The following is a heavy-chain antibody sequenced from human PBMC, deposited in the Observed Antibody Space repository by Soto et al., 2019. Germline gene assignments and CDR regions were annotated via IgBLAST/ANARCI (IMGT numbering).Heavy chain of an antibody. J-gene: IGHJ4*02. CDR3: ARLLAGSRWYFDY. CDR1: GYSFTNYW. D-gene: IGHD3-9*01. Sequence: ECLKISFKASGYSFTNYWIGWVRQMPGKGLEWMGIIYPADSDTRYSPSFEGQVTISADKSISTAYLQWSSLKASDTAIYYCARLLAGSRWYFDYWGQGTLVTVSS. V-gene: IGHV5-51*01. CDR2: IYPADSDT.